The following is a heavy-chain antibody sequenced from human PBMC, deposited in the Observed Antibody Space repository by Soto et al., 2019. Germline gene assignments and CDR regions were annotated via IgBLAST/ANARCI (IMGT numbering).Heavy chain of an antibody. J-gene: IGHJ5*02. CDR3: ARDLITMVRGVPPGWFDP. V-gene: IGHV3-30-3*01. CDR2: ISYDGSNK. Sequence: GGSLRLSCAASGFTFSSYAMHWVRQAPGKGLEWVAVISYDGSNKYYADSVKGRFTISRDNSKNTLYLQMNSLRAEDTAVYYCARDLITMVRGVPPGWFDPWGQGTLVTVSS. CDR1: GFTFSSYA. D-gene: IGHD3-10*01.